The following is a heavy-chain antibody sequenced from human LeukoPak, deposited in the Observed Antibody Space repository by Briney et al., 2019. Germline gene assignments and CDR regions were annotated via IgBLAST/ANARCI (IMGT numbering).Heavy chain of an antibody. CDR1: GFTFSSYS. Sequence: GGSLRPSCAASGFTFSSYSMNWVRQAPGKGLEWVSYISTSSSAIYYADSVKGRFTVSRDNAKSSLYLQMNSLRDEDTAVYYCARSDSGYDQYFDYWGQGTLVTVSS. CDR2: ISTSSSAI. D-gene: IGHD5-12*01. J-gene: IGHJ4*02. V-gene: IGHV3-48*02. CDR3: ARSDSGYDQYFDY.